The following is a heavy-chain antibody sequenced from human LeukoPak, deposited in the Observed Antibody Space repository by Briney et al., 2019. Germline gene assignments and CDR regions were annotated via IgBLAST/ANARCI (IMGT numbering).Heavy chain of an antibody. V-gene: IGHV3-30*02. CDR2: IRYDGSNK. D-gene: IGHD1-26*01. Sequence: GGSLRLSCAASGFTFSSFGMHWVRQAPGKGLEWVAYIRYDGSNKNYADSLEGRFTISGDNSKNALYLQIDSLRPEDTAVYYCAKKRGAAFYNWFDPWGQGALVTVSS. J-gene: IGHJ5*02. CDR1: GFTFSSFG. CDR3: AKKRGAAFYNWFDP.